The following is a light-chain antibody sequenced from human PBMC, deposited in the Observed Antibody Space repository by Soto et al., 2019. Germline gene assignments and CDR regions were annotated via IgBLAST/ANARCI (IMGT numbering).Light chain of an antibody. CDR3: LLAYSGGRV. Sequence: QAVVTQEPSLTVSPGGTVTLTCGSSDGPVTSNHYPCWYQQRPGQVPRTLIYDTTNRQSWAPARFSGSLVGVKAALTLSGAQPEVEPDYYCLLAYSGGRVFGGGTMLTVL. V-gene: IGLV7-46*01. J-gene: IGLJ2*01. CDR1: DGPVTSNHY. CDR2: DTT.